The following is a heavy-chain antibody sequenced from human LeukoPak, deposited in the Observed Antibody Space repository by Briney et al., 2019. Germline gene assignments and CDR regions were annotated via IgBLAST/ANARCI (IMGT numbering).Heavy chain of an antibody. CDR2: IYPGGSDT. V-gene: IGHV5-51*01. D-gene: IGHD5-24*01. CDR1: GXGFTSYW. J-gene: IGHJ4*02. CDR3: ARPDGRDGYNPFDY. Sequence: GESLKISCKGSGXGFTSYWIGWVRRMPGKGLEWMGIIYPGGSDTRYSPSFQGQVTISADKSISTAYLQWSSLKASDTAMYYCARPDGRDGYNPFDYWGQGTLVTVSS.